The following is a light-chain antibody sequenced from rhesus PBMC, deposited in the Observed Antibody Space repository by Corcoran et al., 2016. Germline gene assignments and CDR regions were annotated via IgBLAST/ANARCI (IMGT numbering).Light chain of an antibody. V-gene: IGKV1-37*01. CDR1: QGISSY. Sequence: DIQMTQSPSSLSACVGDRVTITRRASQGISSYLAWYQQKPGKAPKPLIYYASNLESGVPSRFSGSGSGTEFTLTISSLQPEDFATYYCQQYNSDPYSFGQGTKVEIK. J-gene: IGKJ2*01. CDR3: QQYNSDPYS. CDR2: YAS.